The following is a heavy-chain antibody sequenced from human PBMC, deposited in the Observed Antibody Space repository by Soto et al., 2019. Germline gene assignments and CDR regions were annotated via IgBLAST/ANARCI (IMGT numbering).Heavy chain of an antibody. CDR3: VRDGTKTLRDWFDP. CDR2: IYATGTT. J-gene: IGHJ5*02. D-gene: IGHD1-1*01. V-gene: IGHV4-4*07. Sequence: SETLSLTCTVSGASISGFYWSWFRKSAGKGLEWIGRIYATGTTDYNPSLKSRVMMSVDTSKKQFSLKLRSVTAADTALYYCVRDGTKTLRDWFDPWGQG. CDR1: GASISGFY.